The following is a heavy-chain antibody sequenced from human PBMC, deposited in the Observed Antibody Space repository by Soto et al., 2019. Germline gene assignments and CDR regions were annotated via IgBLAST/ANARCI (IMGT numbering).Heavy chain of an antibody. CDR3: ARRGSGSYYDY. D-gene: IGHD1-26*01. Sequence: EVQLLESGGGLVQPGGSLRLSCAASGFTFSSYAMRWVRQAPGKGLEWVSAISGSGGSTYYAASVKGRFTISRDNYKNTLYLQMNSLRAEDTAVYYCARRGSGSYYDYWGQGTLVTVSS. V-gene: IGHV3-23*01. CDR1: GFTFSSYA. CDR2: ISGSGGST. J-gene: IGHJ4*02.